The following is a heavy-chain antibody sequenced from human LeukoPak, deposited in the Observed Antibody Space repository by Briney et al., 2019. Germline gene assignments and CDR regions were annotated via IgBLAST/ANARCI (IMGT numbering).Heavy chain of an antibody. Sequence: ASVKVSCKASGYTFTGYYMHWVRQAPGQGLEWMGWINPNSGGTNYAQKFQGRITVTRDTSISTAYMELSRLRSDDTAVYYCARERDSSGYYYGYWGQGTLVTVSS. J-gene: IGHJ4*02. CDR1: GYTFTGYY. D-gene: IGHD3-22*01. CDR3: ARERDSSGYYYGY. CDR2: INPNSGGT. V-gene: IGHV1-2*02.